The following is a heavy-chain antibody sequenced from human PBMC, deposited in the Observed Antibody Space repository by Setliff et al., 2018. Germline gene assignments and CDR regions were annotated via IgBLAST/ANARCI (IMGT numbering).Heavy chain of an antibody. Sequence: PGGSLRLSCAASGFTFSSYWMSWVRQTPGKGLEWVANVNQDGSDKYYVDSVKGRFTISRDNAKNSLYLQMNSLRTEDTAGYYCAREGGVVVGVPTVIQISNPLQSLPWG. CDR2: VNQDGSDK. V-gene: IGHV3-7*03. CDR1: GFTFSSYW. CDR3: AREGGVVVGVPTVIQISNPLQSLP. D-gene: IGHD2-15*01. J-gene: IGHJ5*02.